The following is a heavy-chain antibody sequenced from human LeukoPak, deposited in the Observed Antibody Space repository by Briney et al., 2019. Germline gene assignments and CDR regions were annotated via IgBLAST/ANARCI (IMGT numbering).Heavy chain of an antibody. CDR3: ARDLVLTEGAY. J-gene: IGHJ4*02. D-gene: IGHD1-14*01. CDR2: ISSSSGYI. V-gene: IGHV3-21*01. Sequence: PGGSLRLSCAASGFTFSSYSMNWVRQAPGKGLEWVSSISSSSGYIYYADSVKGRFTISRDNAKNSLYLQMNSLRAEDTAVYYCARDLVLTEGAYWGQGTLVTVSS. CDR1: GFTFSSYS.